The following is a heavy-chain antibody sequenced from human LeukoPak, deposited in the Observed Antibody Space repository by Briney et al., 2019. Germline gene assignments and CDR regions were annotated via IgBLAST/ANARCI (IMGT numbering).Heavy chain of an antibody. CDR3: ARDGRRASGLDA. V-gene: IGHV4-59*11. CDR2: IYYGGTT. J-gene: IGHJ4*02. Sequence: PSETLSLTCAVSRGTISRHYWSWIRQPPGKELEWIGHIYYGGTTTYNYSLKSRVTISVDRSKNQFSLEMTSATAADTAVYYCARDGRRASGLDAWGPGILVTVSS. CDR1: RGTISRHY. D-gene: IGHD3/OR15-3a*01.